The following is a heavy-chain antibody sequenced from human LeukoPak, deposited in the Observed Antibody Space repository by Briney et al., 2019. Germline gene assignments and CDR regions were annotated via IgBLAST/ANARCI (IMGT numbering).Heavy chain of an antibody. CDR2: FTGRPGRT. CDR1: GFTFTNYA. J-gene: IGHJ4*02. V-gene: IGHV3-23*01. D-gene: IGHD2-2*02. Sequence: GGSLRLSCAPSGFTFTNYAMSWVRQAPGKGLEWLSAFTGRPGRTYYADSVRGRFTISRDTSKNTVFLEMSSLRVEDTAIYFCAKDHLLCTSTSCYIDYFDSWGQGTLVTVSS. CDR3: AKDHLLCTSTSCYIDYFDS.